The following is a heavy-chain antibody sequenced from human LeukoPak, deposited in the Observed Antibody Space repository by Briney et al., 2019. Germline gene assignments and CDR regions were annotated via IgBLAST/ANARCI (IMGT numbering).Heavy chain of an antibody. CDR3: ARPSGGTAYGVFDL. J-gene: IGHJ2*01. CDR2: INWNGGST. D-gene: IGHD3-10*01. CDR1: GFTFSSYG. V-gene: IGHV3-20*04. Sequence: GGTLRLSCAASGFTFSSYGMSWVRQAPGKGLEWVSGINWNGGSTGYADSVKGRFTISRDNAKNSLCLQMNSLRAEDTALYYCARPSGGTAYGVFDLWGRGTLVTVSS.